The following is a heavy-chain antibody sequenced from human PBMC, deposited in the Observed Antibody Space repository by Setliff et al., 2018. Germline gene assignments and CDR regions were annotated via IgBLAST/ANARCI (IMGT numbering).Heavy chain of an antibody. Sequence: GGSLRLSCAASEFIFTNYWMSWVRQAPGKGLEWVANVNQDGSEIYSVDSVKGRFTFSRDNAKNSLYLQMNSLRAEDTAVYYCARVFTILGVGAYYFDSWGQGTLVTVSS. J-gene: IGHJ4*02. V-gene: IGHV3-7*01. D-gene: IGHD3-3*01. CDR2: VNQDGSEI. CDR3: ARVFTILGVGAYYFDS. CDR1: EFIFTNYW.